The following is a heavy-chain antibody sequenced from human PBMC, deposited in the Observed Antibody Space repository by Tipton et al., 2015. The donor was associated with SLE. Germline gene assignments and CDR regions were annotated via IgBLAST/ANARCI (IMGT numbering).Heavy chain of an antibody. Sequence: SLRLSCAASGFSFDDFAMHWVRQDPKKGLGWVAGISWNSASVGYAGSGKGRFSISRDSAKSSLYLQMDSLGPEDTALYFCAKDEGGGNTTGKYSHGLDSWGQGTLVTVSS. CDR3: AKDEGGGNTTGKYSHGLDS. CDR1: GFSFDDFA. V-gene: IGHV3-9*01. J-gene: IGHJ4*02. CDR2: ISWNSASV. D-gene: IGHD1-1*01.